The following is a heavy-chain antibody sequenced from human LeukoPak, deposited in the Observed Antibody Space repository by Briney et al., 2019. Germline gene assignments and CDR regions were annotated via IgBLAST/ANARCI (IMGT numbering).Heavy chain of an antibody. D-gene: IGHD3-10*01. Sequence: KAGESLKISCKGSGYSFTSYWIGWVRQMPGKGLEWMGIIYPGDSDTRYSPSFQGQVTISADKSISTAYLQWSSLKASDTAMYYCARYGSGILSKTHINYWGQGTLVTVSS. V-gene: IGHV5-51*01. J-gene: IGHJ4*02. CDR2: IYPGDSDT. CDR1: GYSFTSYW. CDR3: ARYGSGILSKTHINY.